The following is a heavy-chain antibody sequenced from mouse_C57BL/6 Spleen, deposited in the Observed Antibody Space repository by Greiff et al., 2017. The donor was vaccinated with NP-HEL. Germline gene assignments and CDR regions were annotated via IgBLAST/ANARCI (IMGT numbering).Heavy chain of an antibody. CDR3: AREGYDPRSYFDV. D-gene: IGHD2-2*01. CDR1: GFTFSSYA. Sequence: EVKLVESGGGLVKPGGSLKLSCAASGFTFSSYAMSWVRQTPEKRLEWVATISDGGSYTYYPDNVKGRFTISRDNAKNNLYLQMSHLKSEDTAMYYCAREGYDPRSYFDVWGTGTTVTVSS. V-gene: IGHV5-4*01. CDR2: ISDGGSYT. J-gene: IGHJ1*03.